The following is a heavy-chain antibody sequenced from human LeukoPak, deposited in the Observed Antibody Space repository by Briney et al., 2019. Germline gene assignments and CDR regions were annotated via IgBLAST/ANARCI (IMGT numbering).Heavy chain of an antibody. D-gene: IGHD4-17*01. CDR1: AFPFSASA. CDR2: ILSTGTT. J-gene: IGHJ5*02. Sequence: GGSLRLSCAASAFPFSASAMTWVRQAQGKGLEWVSHILSTGTTYYADSVRGGSTISRDNSKNTLYVLMTSLRADDTAVYYCATVKYDNGDPVGWFGRWGQGTLVTVSS. CDR3: ATVKYDNGDPVGWFGR. V-gene: IGHV3-23*01.